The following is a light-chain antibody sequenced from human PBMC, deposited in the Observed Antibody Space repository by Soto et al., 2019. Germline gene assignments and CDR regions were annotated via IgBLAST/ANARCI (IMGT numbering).Light chain of an antibody. CDR3: SSYSDTNICV. CDR1: SSDVGGYDY. V-gene: IGLV2-8*01. Sequence: QSVLTQPPSASGSPGQSVTISCTGTSSDVGGYDYVSWYQQHPGKAPKLMIYEVTIRPSGVSDRFSGSKSGNTASLTVSGLQAVDEADYYCSSYSDTNICVFGTGTKVTVL. J-gene: IGLJ1*01. CDR2: EVT.